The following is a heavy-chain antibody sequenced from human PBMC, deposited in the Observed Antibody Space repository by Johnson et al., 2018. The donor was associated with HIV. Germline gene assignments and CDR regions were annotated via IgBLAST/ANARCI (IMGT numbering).Heavy chain of an antibody. CDR1: GFTFSNFD. Sequence: EMQLVESGGGLVQPGGSLRLSCAASGFTFSNFDMHWVRQDIGLRLEWVSGIDTAGNTYYAGSVKGRFTISRENAKNSLYLQVKSLRAGDSALYYCARGSYDGDAFDIWGQGTMVTVSS. J-gene: IGHJ3*02. D-gene: IGHD5-12*01. V-gene: IGHV3-13*01. CDR2: IDTAGNT. CDR3: ARGSYDGDAFDI.